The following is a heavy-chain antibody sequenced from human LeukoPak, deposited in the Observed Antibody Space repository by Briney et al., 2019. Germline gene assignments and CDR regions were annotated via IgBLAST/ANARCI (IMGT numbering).Heavy chain of an antibody. CDR3: ARDRGRDYYYYGMDV. Sequence: GGSLRLSCAASGFTVSSNYMSWVRRAPGKGLEWVSVIYSGGSTYYADSVKGRFTISRDNSKNTLYLQMNSLRAEDTAVYYCARDRGRDYYYYGMDVWGQGTTVTVSS. CDR2: IYSGGST. V-gene: IGHV3-53*01. J-gene: IGHJ6*02. CDR1: GFTVSSNY. D-gene: IGHD3-16*01.